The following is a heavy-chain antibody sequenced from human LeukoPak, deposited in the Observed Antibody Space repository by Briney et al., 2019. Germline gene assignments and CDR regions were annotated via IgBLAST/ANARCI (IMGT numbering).Heavy chain of an antibody. CDR1: GGSLSGYY. V-gene: IGHV4-59*12. Sequence: PSETLSLTCALSGGSLSGYYWSWIRQFPGKGLEWIAYMSYIGSTNYNPSLRSRVTISIDTSKNQLSLTLTSVTAADTAVYYCASWSTSSYYVTRVDHWGQGTPVTVSS. D-gene: IGHD3-22*01. J-gene: IGHJ4*02. CDR3: ASWSTSSYYVTRVDH. CDR2: MSYIGST.